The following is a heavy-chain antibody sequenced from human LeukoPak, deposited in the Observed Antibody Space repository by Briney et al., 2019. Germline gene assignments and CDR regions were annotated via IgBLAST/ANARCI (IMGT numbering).Heavy chain of an antibody. CDR2: IYPSDSDI. CDR3: ARRMVRGVITSPFDY. Sequence: GESLKISCKGSGYHFSTYWIAWVRQMPGKGLEWMGIIYPSDSDIRYSPSFQGQVTISADKSISTAYLQWSSLKASDSAMYYCARRMVRGVITSPFDYWGQGTLVTVSS. D-gene: IGHD3-10*01. J-gene: IGHJ4*02. V-gene: IGHV5-51*01. CDR1: GYHFSTYW.